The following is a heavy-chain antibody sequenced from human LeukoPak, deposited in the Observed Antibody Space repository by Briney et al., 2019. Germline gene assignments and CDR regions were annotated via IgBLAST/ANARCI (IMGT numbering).Heavy chain of an antibody. J-gene: IGHJ4*02. CDR2: INTNTGNP. CDR1: DYTFTSYA. Sequence: GASVKVSCKASDYTFTSYAMNWVRQAPGQGLEWMGWINTNTGNPTYARGFTGRFVFSLDTSVNTAYLEISSLKGEDSAVYYCARGGSSCDYWGQGTLVTVSS. V-gene: IGHV7-4-1*02. CDR3: ARGGSSCDY. D-gene: IGHD6-13*01.